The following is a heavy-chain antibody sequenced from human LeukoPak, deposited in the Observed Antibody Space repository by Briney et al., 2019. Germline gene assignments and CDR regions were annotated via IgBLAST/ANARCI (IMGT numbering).Heavy chain of an antibody. CDR3: ARSENIPKLITMVRYSVFDI. CDR1: GYSFIRYW. Sequence: GESLKISCKGSGYSFIRYWIGWVRQMSGKGLEWMGIIYPGDCDTRYSPPFQGLVTISADKSISTASLQWSSLKASDTALYFCARSENIPKLITMVRYSVFDIWGQGTMVTVSS. J-gene: IGHJ3*02. V-gene: IGHV5-51*01. CDR2: IYPGDCDT. D-gene: IGHD3-10*01.